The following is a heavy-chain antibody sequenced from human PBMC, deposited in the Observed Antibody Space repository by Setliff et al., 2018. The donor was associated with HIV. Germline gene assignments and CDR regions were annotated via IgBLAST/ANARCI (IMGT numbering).Heavy chain of an antibody. V-gene: IGHV7-4-1*02. CDR1: GYTFTTYS. Sequence: ASVKVSCKASGYTFTTYSIIWVRQAPGQGLEWMGWINTNTGNPMYPQDFTGRFVFTLDTSVSTAYLQISSLKAEDTAVYYCARGAYQYYDSSGYYQGNFDYWGQGTLGTVSS. CDR3: ARGAYQYYDSSGYYQGNFDY. D-gene: IGHD3-22*01. CDR2: INTNTGNP. J-gene: IGHJ4*02.